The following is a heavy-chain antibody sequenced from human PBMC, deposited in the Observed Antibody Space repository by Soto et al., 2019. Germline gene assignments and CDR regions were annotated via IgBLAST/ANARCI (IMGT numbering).Heavy chain of an antibody. CDR2: ISAYNGNT. V-gene: IGHV1-18*01. CDR1: GYTFTSYG. Sequence: GASVKVSCKASGYTFTSYGISWVRQAPGQGLEWMGWISAYNGNTNYAQKLQGRVTMATDTSTSTAYMELRSLRSDDTAVYYCALINEGLPIDTYYYYGMDGWGQGAAVTVSS. J-gene: IGHJ6*02. D-gene: IGHD5-12*01. CDR3: ALINEGLPIDTYYYYGMDG.